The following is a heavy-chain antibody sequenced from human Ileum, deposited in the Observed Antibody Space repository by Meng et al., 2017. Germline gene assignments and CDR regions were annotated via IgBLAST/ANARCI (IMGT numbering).Heavy chain of an antibody. D-gene: IGHD4-23*01. CDR2: IYHSGLV. V-gene: IGHV4-4*02. Sequence: QGQLPEAGPGVVKASGTLALTCAVSGDSISHTNWGNWVRQPPGEGLEWIGEIYHSGLVNYNLSLKSRVTLSIDKSKNQFSLKLISVTAADTGVYYCAANSGKKMHSWGQGTLVTVSS. CDR1: GDSISHTNW. CDR3: AANSGKKMHS. J-gene: IGHJ4*02.